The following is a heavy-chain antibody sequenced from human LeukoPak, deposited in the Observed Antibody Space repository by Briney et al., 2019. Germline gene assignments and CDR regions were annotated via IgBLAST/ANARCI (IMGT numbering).Heavy chain of an antibody. CDR3: ARLDGYMGY. Sequence: PSETLSFTCTVSGGSISSYYWSWIRQPPGKGLEWIGYIYYSGSTNYNPSLKSRVTISVDTSKNQFSLKLSSVTAADTAVYYCARLDGYMGYWGQGTLVTVSS. D-gene: IGHD5-24*01. J-gene: IGHJ4*02. V-gene: IGHV4-59*01. CDR1: GGSISSYY. CDR2: IYYSGST.